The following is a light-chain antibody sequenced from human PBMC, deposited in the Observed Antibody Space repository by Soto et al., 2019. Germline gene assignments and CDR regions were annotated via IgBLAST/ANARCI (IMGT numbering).Light chain of an antibody. J-gene: IGLJ2*01. Sequence: QSALTQPPSASGSPGQSVTISCTGTSSDVGGYNYVSWYQQHTGKAPKLMIHEVSKRPSGVPDRYSGSKSGNTASLTVSGHQAEDDADYYCCSYAGRNNWLCAGWTLLTV. CDR1: SSDVGGYNY. CDR3: CSYAGRNNWL. CDR2: EVS. V-gene: IGLV2-8*01.